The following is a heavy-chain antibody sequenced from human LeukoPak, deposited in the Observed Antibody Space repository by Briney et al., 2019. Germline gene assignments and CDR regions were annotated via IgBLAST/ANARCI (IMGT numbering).Heavy chain of an antibody. CDR2: ISHDGGNK. Sequence: GRSLRLSCAASGFKFSHFGLHWVRQAPGKGLEWVAVISHDGGNKYYGDPVKGRFTVSRDNSKNTVYLQMNSLRPDDTAVYYCARPTYGDYTTYYYYYGMDVWGQGTTVTVSS. J-gene: IGHJ6*02. V-gene: IGHV3-30*03. CDR3: ARPTYGDYTTYYYYYGMDV. CDR1: GFKFSHFG. D-gene: IGHD4-17*01.